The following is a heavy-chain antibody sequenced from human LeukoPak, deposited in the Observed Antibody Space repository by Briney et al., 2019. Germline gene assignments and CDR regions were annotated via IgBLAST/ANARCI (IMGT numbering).Heavy chain of an antibody. CDR1: GYSFTSYG. V-gene: IGHV1-18*04. CDR3: ARGSEWDSSGYYYTEFDY. CDR2: ISAYNGNT. Sequence: ASVKVSCKASGYSFTSYGISWVRQAPGQGLEWMGWISAYNGNTNYAQKLQGRVTMTTDTSTSTAYMELRSLRSDDTAVYYCARGSEWDSSGYYYTEFDYWGQGTLVTVSS. J-gene: IGHJ4*02. D-gene: IGHD3-22*01.